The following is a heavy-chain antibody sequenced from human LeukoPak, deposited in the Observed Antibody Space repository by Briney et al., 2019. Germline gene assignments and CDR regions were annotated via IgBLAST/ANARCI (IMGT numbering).Heavy chain of an antibody. J-gene: IGHJ5*02. CDR1: GGTLTSYD. D-gene: IGHD3-22*01. CDR2: MNPNSGNT. CDR3: ARGGNYYDSSGYYNWFDP. Sequence: ASVKVSCKASGGTLTSYDINWVRQATGQGLEWMGWMNPNSGNTGYAQKFQGRVTMTRNTSISTAYMELSSLRSEDTAVYYCARGGNYYDSSGYYNWFDPWGQGTLVTVSS. V-gene: IGHV1-8*01.